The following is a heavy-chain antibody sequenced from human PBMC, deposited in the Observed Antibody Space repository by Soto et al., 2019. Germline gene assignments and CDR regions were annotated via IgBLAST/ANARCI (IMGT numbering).Heavy chain of an antibody. CDR3: AGPELNSGYDSSFDY. Sequence: SVKVSCKASGGTFSSYAISWVRQAPGQGLEWMGGIIPIFGTANYAQKFQGRVTITADESTSTAYMELSSLRSEDAAVYYCAGPELNSGYDSSFDYWGQGTLVTVSS. D-gene: IGHD5-12*01. CDR1: GGTFSSYA. J-gene: IGHJ4*02. CDR2: IIPIFGTA. V-gene: IGHV1-69*13.